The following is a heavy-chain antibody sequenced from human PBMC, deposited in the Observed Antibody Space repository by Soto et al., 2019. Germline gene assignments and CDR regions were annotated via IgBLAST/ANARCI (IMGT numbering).Heavy chain of an antibody. Sequence: EVQLVESGGGLVQPGGSLRLSCAASGFTFSSYWMHWVRQAPGKGLVWVSSINSDGSSTSYADSVKGRFTISRDNAKNPLYLQMNSLRAEDTAVYYCARDGVECSGGSCYSDAFDIWGQGTMVTVSS. D-gene: IGHD2-15*01. CDR2: INSDGSST. CDR3: ARDGVECSGGSCYSDAFDI. V-gene: IGHV3-74*01. J-gene: IGHJ3*02. CDR1: GFTFSSYW.